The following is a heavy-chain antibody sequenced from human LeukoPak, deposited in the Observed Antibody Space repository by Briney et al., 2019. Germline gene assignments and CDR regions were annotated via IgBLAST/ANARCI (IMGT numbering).Heavy chain of an antibody. CDR3: ARGEFTMVRGVVNNWFDP. CDR2: IYSSAST. Sequence: SETLSLTCTVSGGSISSYYWSWIRQPPGKGLEWMGYIYSSASTNYNPSLNSRVTISVGTSNNQFSLLLSSVPAADTAVYYCARGEFTMVRGVVNNWFDPWGQGTLVTVSS. CDR1: GGSISSYY. V-gene: IGHV4-59*01. J-gene: IGHJ5*02. D-gene: IGHD3-10*01.